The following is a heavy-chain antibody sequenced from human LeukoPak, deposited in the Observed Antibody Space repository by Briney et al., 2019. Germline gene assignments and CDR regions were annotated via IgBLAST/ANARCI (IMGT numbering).Heavy chain of an antibody. D-gene: IGHD3-9*01. CDR1: GFTFSSYA. CDR2: ISSSSSYI. J-gene: IGHJ4*02. V-gene: IGHV3-21*01. Sequence: GGSLRLSCAASGFTFSSYAMSWVRQAPGKGLEWVSSISSSSSYIYYADSVKGRFTISRDNAKNSLYLQMNSLRAEDTAVYYCARLLDWRFDYWSQGTLVTVSS. CDR3: ARLLDWRFDY.